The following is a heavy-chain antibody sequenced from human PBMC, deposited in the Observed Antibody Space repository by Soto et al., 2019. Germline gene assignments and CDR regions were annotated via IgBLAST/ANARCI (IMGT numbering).Heavy chain of an antibody. J-gene: IGHJ3*02. CDR3: ARGVYCTNGVCYTAAFDI. V-gene: IGHV1-8*01. Sequence: ASGKVCCKASGYTFTSYYINWVRQATGQGLEWMGWMNPNSGNTGYAQKFQGRVTMTRNTSISTAYMELSSLRSEDTAVYYCARGVYCTNGVCYTAAFDIWGQGTMVTVSS. CDR2: MNPNSGNT. D-gene: IGHD2-8*01. CDR1: GYTFTSYY.